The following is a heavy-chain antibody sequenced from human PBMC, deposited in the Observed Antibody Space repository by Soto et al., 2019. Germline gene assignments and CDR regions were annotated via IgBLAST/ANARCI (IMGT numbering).Heavy chain of an antibody. J-gene: IGHJ4*02. CDR2: INPSDGRT. Sequence: GASVKVYCKAAGYTLTSYYMHWGRQAHGRGLEWMGMINPSDGRTNYAQKFQGRVTMTRDTSTSTVYMEVSSLTSEDTAVYYCARGTGAASENTIDYCGQGTLVTVSS. D-gene: IGHD1-1*01. CDR3: ARGTGAASENTIDY. V-gene: IGHV1-46*01. CDR1: GYTLTSYY.